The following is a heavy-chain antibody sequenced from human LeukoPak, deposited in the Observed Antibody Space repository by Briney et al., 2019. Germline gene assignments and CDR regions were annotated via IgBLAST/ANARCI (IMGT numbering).Heavy chain of an antibody. D-gene: IGHD4-23*01. Sequence: GESLKISCQGFGYTFISYWIGWVRQMPGKGLEWIGIIYPADAETKYSPSFQRQFTISADKSNSSAYLQWSSLKASDTAMYYCAVSTTVVNRDAFDIWGQGTMVIVSS. CDR2: IYPADAET. J-gene: IGHJ3*02. CDR1: GYTFISYW. CDR3: AVSTTVVNRDAFDI. V-gene: IGHV5-51*01.